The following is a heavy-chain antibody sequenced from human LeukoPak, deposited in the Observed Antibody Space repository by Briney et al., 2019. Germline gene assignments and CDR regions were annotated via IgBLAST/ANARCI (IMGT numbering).Heavy chain of an antibody. V-gene: IGHV3-23*01. CDR2: IGGTGDST. Sequence: PGGSLRLSCVVSGFTINSYAMSWVRQAPGKGPEWVSAIGGTGDSTYYADSVKGRFFISRDYSTNTSFLQMNNLRVEDTAVYYCAKKMGIWFVGFDSWGQGILVTVSS. D-gene: IGHD3-10*01. J-gene: IGHJ4*02. CDR1: GFTINSYA. CDR3: AKKMGIWFVGFDS.